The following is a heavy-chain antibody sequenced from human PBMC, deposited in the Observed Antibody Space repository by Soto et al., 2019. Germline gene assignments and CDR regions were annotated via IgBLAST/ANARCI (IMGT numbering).Heavy chain of an antibody. CDR3: ARDRTHDSGGLDYNGMDV. J-gene: IGHJ6*02. V-gene: IGHV1-69*13. D-gene: IGHD6-19*01. CDR1: GGSFSSQA. CDR2: IIPTFGTA. Sequence: ASVKVSCKASGGSFSSQAISWVRQAPGQGLEWMGAIIPTFGTANYAQRFQGRVTITADESTSTAYMELSSLRSEDTGVYFCARDRTHDSGGLDYNGMDVWGQGTSVTVSS.